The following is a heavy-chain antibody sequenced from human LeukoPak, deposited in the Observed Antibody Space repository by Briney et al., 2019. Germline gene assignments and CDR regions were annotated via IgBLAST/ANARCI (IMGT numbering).Heavy chain of an antibody. Sequence: PSETLSLTCTVSGDSVSSGTYYWRWVRQPPGKGLEWIGFISYSGSTNYNPSLKSRITISVDMSKNQFSLKVRSVTAADTAVYYCAREPYVWGQGTMVTVSS. J-gene: IGHJ3*01. CDR2: ISYSGST. CDR3: AREPYV. CDR1: GDSVSSGTYY. V-gene: IGHV4-61*01.